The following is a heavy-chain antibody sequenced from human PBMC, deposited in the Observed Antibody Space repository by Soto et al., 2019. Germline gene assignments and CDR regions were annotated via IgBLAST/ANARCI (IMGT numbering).Heavy chain of an antibody. D-gene: IGHD4-17*01. CDR2: IWYDGSNK. V-gene: IGHV3-33*01. J-gene: IGHJ4*02. Sequence: GGSLRLSCAASGFTFSSYGMHWVRQAPGKGLEWVAVIWYDGSNKYYADSVKGRFTISRDNSKNTLYLQMNSLRAEDTAVYYCARTYDYGDYLVDYWGQGTLVTVSS. CDR1: GFTFSSYG. CDR3: ARTYDYGDYLVDY.